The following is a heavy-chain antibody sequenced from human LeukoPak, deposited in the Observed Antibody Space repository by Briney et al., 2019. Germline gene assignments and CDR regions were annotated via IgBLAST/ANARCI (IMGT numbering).Heavy chain of an antibody. CDR2: IYYSGST. CDR3: ARAEIYPEYYDSSGYLFDY. CDR1: GGSISSYY. J-gene: IGHJ4*02. D-gene: IGHD3-22*01. Sequence: PSETLSLTCTVSGGSISSYYWSWIRQPPGKGLEWIGYIYYSGSTNYNPSLKSRVTISVDTSKNQFSLKLSSVTAADTAVYYCARAEIYPEYYDSSGYLFDYWGQGTLVTVSS. V-gene: IGHV4-59*12.